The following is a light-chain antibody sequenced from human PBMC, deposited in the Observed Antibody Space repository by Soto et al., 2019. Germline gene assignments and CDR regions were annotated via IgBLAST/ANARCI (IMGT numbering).Light chain of an antibody. CDR2: GAS. CDR1: QSVSSSY. J-gene: IGKJ1*01. Sequence: EMVLTQSLGTLLLSPGERATLSCRASQSVSSSYLAWYQQKPGQAPRPLIYGASSRAIGIPDRFSGSGSGTDVTLTISRLEPEDFAVYYCQQYGSSPWTFGQGTKVEIK. V-gene: IGKV3-20*01. CDR3: QQYGSSPWT.